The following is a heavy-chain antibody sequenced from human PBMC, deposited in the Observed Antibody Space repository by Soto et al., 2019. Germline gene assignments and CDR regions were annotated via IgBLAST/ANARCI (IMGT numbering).Heavy chain of an antibody. CDR3: ARARPPQNYGDIFDF. CDR2: INPHSGGT. D-gene: IGHD4-17*01. Sequence: QVQLVQSGAEVKKPGASVKVSCKASGTSLSGYYIHWVRQAPGQGLEWMGWINPHSGGTNFAQKFLGRVTMTSDTSIREAYMELSRLSSDDTAVYYCARARPPQNYGDIFDFWGQGTLVTVSS. CDR1: GTSLSGYY. V-gene: IGHV1-2*02. J-gene: IGHJ5*01.